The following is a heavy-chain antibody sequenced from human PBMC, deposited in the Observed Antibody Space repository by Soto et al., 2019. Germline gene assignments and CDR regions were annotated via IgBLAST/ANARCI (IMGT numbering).Heavy chain of an antibody. J-gene: IGHJ5*02. CDR2: INAYNGNT. CDR1: AYAFTRYG. CDR3: AREGPNHRFS. Sequence: QVQLVQSGAEVKTPVASVKVSCKASAYAFTRYGFSWVRQAPGQGLEWMGWINAYNGNTKYAQKHQGIVTMNTDTSTRAAHMELRSLRSDDTAVYYCAREGPNHRFSWGQGTLVTVSS. V-gene: IGHV1-18*01. D-gene: IGHD3-16*02.